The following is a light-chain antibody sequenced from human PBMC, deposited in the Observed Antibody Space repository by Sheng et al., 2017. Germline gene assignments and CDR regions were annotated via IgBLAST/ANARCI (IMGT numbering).Light chain of an antibody. V-gene: IGKV3-15*01. CDR2: DVS. CDR1: QSINRH. J-gene: IGKJ1*01. CDR3: QQYYNWPPWT. Sequence: EVVMTQSPATLYVSPGESVTLSCRASQSINRHLGWYQQRPGQAPRLVIYDVSTRATGIPARFSGHGSGTDFTLTISSLQSEDFAVYYCQQYYNWPPWTFGQGTKVEL.